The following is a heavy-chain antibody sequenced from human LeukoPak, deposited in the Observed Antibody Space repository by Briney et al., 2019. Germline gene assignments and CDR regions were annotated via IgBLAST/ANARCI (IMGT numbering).Heavy chain of an antibody. J-gene: IGHJ6*03. Sequence: GGSLRLSCAASGFTFSSYWMHWVRQAPGKGLVWVSRINSDGSSTSYADSVKGRFTISRDNAKNTLYLQMNSLRAEDTAVYYCARAYYYGSGSFHYYYYYYMDVWGKGTTVTVSS. D-gene: IGHD3-10*01. CDR3: ARAYYYGSGSFHYYYYYYMDV. V-gene: IGHV3-74*01. CDR2: INSDGSST. CDR1: GFTFSSYW.